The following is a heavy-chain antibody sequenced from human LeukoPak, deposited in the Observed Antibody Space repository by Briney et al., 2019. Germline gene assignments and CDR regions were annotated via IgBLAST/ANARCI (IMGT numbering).Heavy chain of an antibody. CDR3: ARSYRGFGSGYYYSMDV. D-gene: IGHD3-10*01. CDR1: GGSISSYY. Sequence: PSETLSLTCTVSGGSISSYYRNWIRLPAGPGQERMGRIYSSGSTNYSPSLTSRVTMSVDASETQFSLKLSPVTAADTAVYYCARSYRGFGSGYYYSMDVWGQGTTVTVSS. J-gene: IGHJ6*02. V-gene: IGHV4-4*07. CDR2: IYSSGST.